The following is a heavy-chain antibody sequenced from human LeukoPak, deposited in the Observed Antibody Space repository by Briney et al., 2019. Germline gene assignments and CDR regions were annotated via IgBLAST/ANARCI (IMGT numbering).Heavy chain of an antibody. J-gene: IGHJ6*03. CDR2: INTNTGNP. V-gene: IGHV7-4-1*02. CDR3: ARKSVAATPRDIVYQYSYMDV. Sequence: ASVKVSCKASGYSFTSFGMNWVRQAPGQGLEWLGWINTNTGNPTYGQGFTGRSVFSMDTSVSTAYLQISSLKAEDTAVYYCARKSVAATPRDIVYQYSYMDVWGKGTTVTVSS. D-gene: IGHD2-15*01. CDR1: GYSFTSFG.